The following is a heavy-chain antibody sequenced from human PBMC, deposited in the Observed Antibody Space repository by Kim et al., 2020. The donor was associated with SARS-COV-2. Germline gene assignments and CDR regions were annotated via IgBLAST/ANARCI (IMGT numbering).Heavy chain of an antibody. Sequence: SETLSLTCAVYGGSFSGYYWSWIRQPPGKGLEWIGEINHSGSTNYNPSLESRVTISVDTSKNQFSLKLSSVTAADTAVYYCASLNPLWSFDYWGQGTLVTVSS. J-gene: IGHJ4*02. CDR1: GGSFSGYY. V-gene: IGHV4-34*01. CDR2: INHSGST. D-gene: IGHD3-10*01. CDR3: ASLNPLWSFDY.